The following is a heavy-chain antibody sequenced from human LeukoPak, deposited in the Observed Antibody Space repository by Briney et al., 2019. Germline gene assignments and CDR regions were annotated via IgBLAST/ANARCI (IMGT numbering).Heavy chain of an antibody. D-gene: IGHD6-13*01. CDR1: GYTFASYG. V-gene: IGHV1-69*13. Sequence: ASVKVSCKTSGYTFASYGITWVRQAPGQGLEWMGGIIPIFGTANYAQKFQGRVTITADESTSTAYMELSSLRSEDTAVYYCARDSPKQQLDYWGQGTLVTVSS. J-gene: IGHJ4*02. CDR3: ARDSPKQQLDY. CDR2: IIPIFGTA.